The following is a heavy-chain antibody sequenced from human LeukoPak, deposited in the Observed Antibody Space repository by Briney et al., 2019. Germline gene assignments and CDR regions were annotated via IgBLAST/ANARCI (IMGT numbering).Heavy chain of an antibody. D-gene: IGHD1-7*01. V-gene: IGHV3-7*01. J-gene: IGHJ6*03. CDR3: AREGQTTREYYYYYMDV. CDR2: IKQDGSEK. CDR1: GFSFSSYW. Sequence: GGSLRLSCAASGFSFSSYWMTWVRQAPGKGLEWVANIKQDGSEKKYVDSVKGRFTISRDNAKNSLYLQMNSLRAEDTAVYYCAREGQTTREYYYYYMDVWGKGTTVTVSS.